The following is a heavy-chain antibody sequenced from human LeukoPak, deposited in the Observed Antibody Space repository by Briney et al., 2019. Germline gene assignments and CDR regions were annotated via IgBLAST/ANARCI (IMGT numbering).Heavy chain of an antibody. CDR3: ARVAAWDSSGYLFDY. V-gene: IGHV3-74*01. J-gene: IGHJ4*02. CDR1: GGSISSYY. Sequence: ETLSLTCSVSGGSISSYYWSWIRQPPGKGLVWVSRINSDGSSTSYADSVKGRFTISRENAKNTLYLQMNSLRAEDTAVYYCARVAAWDSSGYLFDYWGQGALVTVSS. CDR2: INSDGSST. D-gene: IGHD3-22*01.